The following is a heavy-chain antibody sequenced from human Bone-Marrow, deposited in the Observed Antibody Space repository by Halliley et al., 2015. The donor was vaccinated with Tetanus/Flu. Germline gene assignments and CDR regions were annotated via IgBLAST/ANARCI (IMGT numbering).Heavy chain of an antibody. CDR2: IYYSGST. Sequence: LRLSCTVSGGSISSSSYYWGWIRQPPGKGLEWIGSIYYSGSTYYNPSLKSRVTISVDTSKNQFSLKLSSVTAADTAVYYCARVYVVRGVISGDFWGQGTLVTVSS. CDR3: ARVYVVRGVISGDF. J-gene: IGHJ4*02. CDR1: GGSISSSSYY. D-gene: IGHD3-10*01. V-gene: IGHV4-39*01.